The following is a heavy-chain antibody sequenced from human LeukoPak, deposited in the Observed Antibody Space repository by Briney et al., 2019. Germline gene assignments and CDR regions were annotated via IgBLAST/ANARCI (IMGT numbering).Heavy chain of an antibody. CDR2: IYYSGST. Sequence: SETLSLTCTVSGGSISSYYWSWIRQPPGKGLEWIGYIYYSGSTNYNPSLKSRVTISVDTSKNQFSLKLSSVTAADTAVYYCARSASRYSSSWYWFDPWGQGALVTVSS. CDR1: GGSISSYY. V-gene: IGHV4-59*01. J-gene: IGHJ5*02. CDR3: ARSASRYSSSWYWFDP. D-gene: IGHD6-13*01.